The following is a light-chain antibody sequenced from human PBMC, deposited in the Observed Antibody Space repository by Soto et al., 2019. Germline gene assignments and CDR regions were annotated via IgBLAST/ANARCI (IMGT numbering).Light chain of an antibody. CDR3: QKYNSAPHT. CDR1: QGISND. J-gene: IGKJ5*01. V-gene: IGKV1-27*01. Sequence: DIQMTQSPSSLSASVGDRVTITCRASQGISNDLAWYQQKPGKVPKLLIYAASTLQSGVQSRFSGSGSGTDFTLTVSSLQPEDVATYYCQKYNSAPHTFGQGTRLEIK. CDR2: AAS.